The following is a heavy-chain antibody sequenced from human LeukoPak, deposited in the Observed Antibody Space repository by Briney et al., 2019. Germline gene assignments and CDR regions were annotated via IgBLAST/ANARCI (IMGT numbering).Heavy chain of an antibody. J-gene: IGHJ4*02. CDR1: GYTLTELS. Sequence: ASVKVSCKVSGYTLTELSMHWVRQAPGKGLEWMGGFDPEDGETIYAQKFQGRVTMTEDTSTDTAYMELSSLRSEDTAVYYCATGNRGSYSLDYWGQGTLVTVSS. D-gene: IGHD1-26*01. CDR3: ATGNRGSYSLDY. V-gene: IGHV1-24*01. CDR2: FDPEDGET.